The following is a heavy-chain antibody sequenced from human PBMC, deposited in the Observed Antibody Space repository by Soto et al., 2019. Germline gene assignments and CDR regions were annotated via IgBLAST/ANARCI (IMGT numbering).Heavy chain of an antibody. Sequence: SGPTLVNPTDTLTLTCTVSGFSLSNARMGVSWIRQPPGKALEWLAHIFSNDEKSCSTSLKSRLTISKDTSKSQVVLTMTNMDPVDTATYYCARIQGRNYYDSSGYYAFDIWGQGTMVTVSS. CDR3: ARIQGRNYYDSSGYYAFDI. D-gene: IGHD3-22*01. J-gene: IGHJ3*02. V-gene: IGHV2-26*01. CDR1: GFSLSNARMG. CDR2: IFSNDEK.